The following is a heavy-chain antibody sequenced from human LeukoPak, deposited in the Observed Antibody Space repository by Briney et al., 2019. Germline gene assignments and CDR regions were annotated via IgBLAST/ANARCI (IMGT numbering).Heavy chain of an antibody. J-gene: IGHJ4*02. Sequence: SETLSLTCAVYGGSFSGYYWSWIRQPPGKGLEWIGEINHSGSTNYNPSLKSRVTISVDTSKNQFSLKLSSVTAADTAVYYCARLRKWLVRGPPEILFDYWGQGTLVTVSS. CDR2: INHSGST. D-gene: IGHD6-19*01. CDR3: ARLRKWLVRGPPEILFDY. CDR1: GGSFSGYY. V-gene: IGHV4-34*01.